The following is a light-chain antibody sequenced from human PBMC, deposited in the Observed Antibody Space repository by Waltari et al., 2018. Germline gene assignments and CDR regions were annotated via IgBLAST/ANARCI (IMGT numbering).Light chain of an antibody. CDR1: QSVSRNY. CDR3: QQYGSSTT. CDR2: GAS. Sequence: EIVLTQSPGTLSLSPGERATLSCRASQSVSRNYLAWNQQRPGQAPRLLIYGASTRAAGIPDRFSGSGSGADFTLTITRLEPEDYAVYYCQQYGSSTTFGQGTRVDIK. V-gene: IGKV3-20*01. J-gene: IGKJ1*01.